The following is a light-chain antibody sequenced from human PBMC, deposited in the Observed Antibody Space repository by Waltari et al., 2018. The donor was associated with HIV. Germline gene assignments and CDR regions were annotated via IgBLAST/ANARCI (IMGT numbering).Light chain of an antibody. J-gene: IGLJ2*01. CDR3: CSYAGSSTYVV. V-gene: IGLV2-23*02. CDR1: SSVVGSYNL. Sequence: QSALTQPASVSGSPGPSITLSCTGPSSVVGSYNLVSWYQQQPGKAPKHMIYEVSKRPSGVSNRVSGSKSGNTASLTISGLQAEDEADYYCCSYAGSSTYVVFGGGTKLTVL. CDR2: EVS.